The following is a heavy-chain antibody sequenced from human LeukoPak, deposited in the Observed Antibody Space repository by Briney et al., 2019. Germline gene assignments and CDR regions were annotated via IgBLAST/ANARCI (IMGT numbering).Heavy chain of an antibody. CDR1: GGSISSSSYY. CDR2: ISYSGST. D-gene: IGHD2-2*01. CDR3: ARDRLRTSAMDV. Sequence: SETLSLTCTVSGGSISSSSYYWGWIRQPPGKGLEWIGSISYSGSTHYNPSLKSRVTISVDTSKNQFSLKLSSVTAADTAVYYCARDRLRTSAMDVWGKGTTVTVSS. J-gene: IGHJ6*03. V-gene: IGHV4-39*02.